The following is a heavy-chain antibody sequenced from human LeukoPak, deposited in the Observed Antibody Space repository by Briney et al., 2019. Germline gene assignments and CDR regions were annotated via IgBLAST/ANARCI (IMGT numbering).Heavy chain of an antibody. D-gene: IGHD3-10*01. CDR1: GGSISSSSYY. V-gene: IGHV4-39*07. CDR3: ARGAVRGPLFTPFDY. Sequence: SETLSLTCTVSGGSISSSSYYWGWIRQPPGKGLEWIGEINHSGSTNYNPSLKSRVTISVDTSKNQFSLKLSSVTAADTAVYYCARGAVRGPLFTPFDYWGQGTLVTVSS. CDR2: INHSGST. J-gene: IGHJ4*02.